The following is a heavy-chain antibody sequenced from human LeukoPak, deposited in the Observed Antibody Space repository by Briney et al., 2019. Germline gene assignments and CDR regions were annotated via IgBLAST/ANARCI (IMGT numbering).Heavy chain of an antibody. CDR2: IIPIFGTA. Sequence: ASVKVSCKASGGTFSSYAISWVRQAPGQGLEWMGGIIPIFGTANYAQKFQGRVTITADESTSTAYMELSSLRSEDTAVYYCARAEGYSSGWSSGTFDYRGQGTLVTVSS. V-gene: IGHV1-69*13. J-gene: IGHJ4*02. CDR3: ARAEGYSSGWSSGTFDY. CDR1: GGTFSSYA. D-gene: IGHD6-19*01.